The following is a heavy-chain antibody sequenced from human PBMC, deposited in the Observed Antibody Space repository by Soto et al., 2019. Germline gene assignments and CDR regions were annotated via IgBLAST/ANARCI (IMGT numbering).Heavy chain of an antibody. CDR1: GFTFSRYG. D-gene: IGHD6-19*01. J-gene: IGHJ4*02. CDR3: ARDREQWLVGYYFDY. CDR2: IWYDGSNI. Sequence: RRLSCAASGFTFSRYGMHWVRQAPGRGLEWVAVIWYDGSNIYYADSVKGRFTISRDNSKDTLDLQMNSLRAEDTAVYYCARDREQWLVGYYFDYWGQGTLVTVSS. V-gene: IGHV3-33*01.